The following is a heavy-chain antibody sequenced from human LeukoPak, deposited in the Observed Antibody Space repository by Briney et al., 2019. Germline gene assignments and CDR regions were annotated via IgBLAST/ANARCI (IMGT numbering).Heavy chain of an antibody. D-gene: IGHD3-22*01. CDR1: GGSISSYY. J-gene: IGHJ6*03. Sequence: SETLSLTCTVSGGSISSYYWSWIRQPAGKGLEWIGRIYTSGSTNYNPSLKSRVTMSVDTSKNQFSLKLSSVTAADTAVYYCARVLYYYDSSGYTYYYYYYMDVWGKGTTVTVSS. CDR3: ARVLYYYDSSGYTYYYYYYMDV. CDR2: IYTSGST. V-gene: IGHV4-4*07.